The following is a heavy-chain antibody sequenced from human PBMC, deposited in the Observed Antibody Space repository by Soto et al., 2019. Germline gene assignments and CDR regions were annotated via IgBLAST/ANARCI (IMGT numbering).Heavy chain of an antibody. V-gene: IGHV3-23*01. CDR3: AKDVGTTMFDY. CDR1: GFTFSSCA. CDR2: ISGSADRT. D-gene: IGHD1-7*01. J-gene: IGHJ4*02. Sequence: EVQLLEFGGDLVQPGGSLKLSCAASGFTFSSCAMAWARQAPGEGLEWVSTISGSADRTHYADSVKGRFTISRDNSKNTVFLQMNSLRAEDTALYYCAKDVGTTMFDYWGRGTLVTVSS.